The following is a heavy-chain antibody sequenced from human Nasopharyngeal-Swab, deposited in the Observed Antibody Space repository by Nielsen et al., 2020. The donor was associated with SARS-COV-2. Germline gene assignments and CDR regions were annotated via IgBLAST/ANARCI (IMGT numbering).Heavy chain of an antibody. CDR2: INHSGST. V-gene: IGHV4-34*01. D-gene: IGHD3-3*01. J-gene: IGHJ6*03. Sequence: RQAPGKGLEWIGEINHSGSTNYNPSLKSRVTISVDTSKNQFSLKLSSVTAADTAVYYCARAIFGVVIIFNYYYMDVRGKGTTVTVSS. CDR3: ARAIFGVVIIFNYYYMDV.